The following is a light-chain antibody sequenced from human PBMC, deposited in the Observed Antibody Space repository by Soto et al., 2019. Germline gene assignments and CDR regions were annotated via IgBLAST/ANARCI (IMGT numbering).Light chain of an antibody. CDR3: QQFGDSLT. J-gene: IGKJ4*01. CDR2: GAS. Sequence: ETVLTQSPGTLSLSPGERATLSCRASQPVFIRYLAWYQQKPGQAPRLLIYGASTRATGIPDRLSGSGSGTDFTLTVSRLEPEDFAVYYCQQFGDSLTVGGGTKVEI. V-gene: IGKV3-20*01. CDR1: QPVFIRY.